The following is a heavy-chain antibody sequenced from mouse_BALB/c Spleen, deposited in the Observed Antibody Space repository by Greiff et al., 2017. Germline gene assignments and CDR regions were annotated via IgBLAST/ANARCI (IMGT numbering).Heavy chain of an antibody. CDR3: ARRGYYYYGSSYYAMDY. D-gene: IGHD1-1*01. CDR1: GYAFTSYN. CDR2: IDPYNGGT. Sequence: EVQLQQSGPELVKPGASVKVSCKASGYAFTSYNMYWVKQSHGKSLEWIGYIDPYNGGTSYNQKFKGKATLTVDKSSSTAYMHLNSLTSEDSAVYYCARRGYYYYGSSYYAMDYWGQGTSVTVSS. J-gene: IGHJ4*01. V-gene: IGHV1S135*01.